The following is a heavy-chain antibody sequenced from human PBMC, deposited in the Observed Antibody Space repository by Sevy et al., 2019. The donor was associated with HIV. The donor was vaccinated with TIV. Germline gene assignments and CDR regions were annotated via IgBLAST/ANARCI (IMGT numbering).Heavy chain of an antibody. CDR2: ISWNSGSI. D-gene: IGHD4-17*01. V-gene: IGHV3-9*01. CDR1: GFTFDDYA. Sequence: GGSLRFSCAASGFTFDDYAMHWVRQAPGKGLEWVSGISWNSGSIGYADSVKGRFTISRDNAKNSLYLQMNSLRAEDTALYYCAKAATVTTVRFDYWGQGTLVTVSS. CDR3: AKAATVTTVRFDY. J-gene: IGHJ4*02.